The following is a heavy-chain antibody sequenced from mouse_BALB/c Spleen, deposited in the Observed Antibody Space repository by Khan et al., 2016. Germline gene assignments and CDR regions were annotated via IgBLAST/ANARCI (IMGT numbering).Heavy chain of an antibody. D-gene: IGHD1-1*01. CDR2: ISYSGST. CDR1: GYSITSDYA. Sequence: EVKLLESGPGLVKPSQSLSLTCTVTGYSITSDYAWNWIRQFPGNKLEWMGYISYSGSTSYNPSLKSRISITRDTSKNQFFLQLNSVTTEDTATYYCARSEEIYYGSSYDYWGQGTTLTVSS. CDR3: ARSEEIYYGSSYDY. J-gene: IGHJ2*01. V-gene: IGHV3-2*02.